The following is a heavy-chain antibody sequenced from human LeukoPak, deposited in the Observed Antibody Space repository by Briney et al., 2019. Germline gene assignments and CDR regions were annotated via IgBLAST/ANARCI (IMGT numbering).Heavy chain of an antibody. D-gene: IGHD6-19*01. CDR3: AKSSPHQWLVPAY. CDR2: ISYDGSNK. Sequence: GGSLRLSCAASGFTFSSYGMHWVRQAPGKGLEWVAVISYDGSNKYYADSVKGRFTISRDNSKNTLYLQMNSLRAEDTAVYYCAKSSPHQWLVPAYWGRGTLVTVSS. J-gene: IGHJ4*02. V-gene: IGHV3-30*18. CDR1: GFTFSSYG.